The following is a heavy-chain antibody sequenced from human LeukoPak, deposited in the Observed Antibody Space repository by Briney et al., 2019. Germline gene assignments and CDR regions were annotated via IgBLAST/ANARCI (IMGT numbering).Heavy chain of an antibody. D-gene: IGHD5-12*01. V-gene: IGHV1-18*01. CDR1: YTFTSYG. J-gene: IGHJ2*01. CDR2: ISAYNGNT. CDR3: ARDNSGYDYGDWYFDL. Sequence: YTFTSYGXXXVRQAPGQGLXXXXWISAYNGNTNYAKKLQGRVTMNTDTSTSTAYMEVRRLRSDDTAVYYCARDNSGYDYGDWYFDLWGRGTLVTVSS.